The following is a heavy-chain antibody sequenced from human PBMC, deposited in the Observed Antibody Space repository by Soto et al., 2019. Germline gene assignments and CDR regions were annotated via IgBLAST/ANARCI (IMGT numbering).Heavy chain of an antibody. CDR2: VSYDGTKQ. V-gene: IGHV3-30-3*01. CDR3: ARDRVYYYDSSGYYNFDF. J-gene: IGHJ4*02. Sequence: QVQLVESGGGVVQPGRSLRVSCAASGFTFSHYAMHWVRQAPGKGLEWVAVVSYDGTKQFYADSAKGRFTISRDSSKSTLYLQMNNLRDEDTAVYYCARDRVYYYDSSGYYNFDFWGQGTLVTVSS. D-gene: IGHD3-22*01. CDR1: GFTFSHYA.